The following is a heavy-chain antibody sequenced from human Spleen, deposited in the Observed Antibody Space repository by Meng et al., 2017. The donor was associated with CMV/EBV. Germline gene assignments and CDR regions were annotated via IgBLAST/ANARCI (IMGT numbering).Heavy chain of an antibody. CDR1: GFTFSDSY. CDR2: ISSSSSYT. Sequence: QVQLVVXXXXXVKPGGXXXRSCXXSGFTFSDSYMSWIRQAPGKGLEWVSYISSSSSYTNYADSVKGRFTISRDNAKNSLYLQMNSLRAEDTAVYYCARPREQWLPRGWFDPWGQGTLVTVS. V-gene: IGHV3-11*05. D-gene: IGHD6-19*01. CDR3: ARPREQWLPRGWFDP. J-gene: IGHJ5*02.